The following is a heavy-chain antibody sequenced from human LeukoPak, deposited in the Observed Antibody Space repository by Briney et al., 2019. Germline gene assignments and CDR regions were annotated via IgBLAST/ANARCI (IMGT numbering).Heavy chain of an antibody. Sequence: GASVRVSCKASGYTFTAYYMHWVRQAPGQGLEWMGRINPNSGGANYAQKFQGRVTMTRDTSISTAYMELSRLRSDDTAVYYCARDGDGYNFPYWGQGTLVTVSS. J-gene: IGHJ4*02. V-gene: IGHV1-2*06. D-gene: IGHD5-24*01. CDR3: ARDGDGYNFPY. CDR2: INPNSGGA. CDR1: GYTFTAYY.